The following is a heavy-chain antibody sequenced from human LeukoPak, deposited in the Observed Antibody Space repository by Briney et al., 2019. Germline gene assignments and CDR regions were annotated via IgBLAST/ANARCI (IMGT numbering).Heavy chain of an antibody. CDR2: LNPGGSS. Sequence: SETLSLTCAVYGGSFSGYHWSWIRQPPGKGLEWIGELNPGGSSNGNPSLKGRITISVDTSKNQFSLKLTSVTAADTAVYYCARDGYTASWFNWGPGILVTVSS. CDR3: ARDGYTASWFN. V-gene: IGHV4-34*01. CDR1: GGSFSGYH. J-gene: IGHJ4*02. D-gene: IGHD5-12*01.